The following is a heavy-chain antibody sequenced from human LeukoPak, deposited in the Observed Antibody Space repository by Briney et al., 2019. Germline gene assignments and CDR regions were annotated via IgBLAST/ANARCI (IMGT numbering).Heavy chain of an antibody. V-gene: IGHV4-59*11. J-gene: IGHJ5*02. D-gene: IGHD2-2*01. CDR3: ARAGDVVVPAATSFVGFDP. Sequence: SETLSLTCTVSGGSISSHYWSWIRQPPGKGLEWIGYVYYSGSTNYNPSLKSRVTISVDTSKNQFSLKLSSVTAAGTAVYYCARAGDVVVPAATSFVGFDPWGQGILVTVSS. CDR2: VYYSGST. CDR1: GGSISSHY.